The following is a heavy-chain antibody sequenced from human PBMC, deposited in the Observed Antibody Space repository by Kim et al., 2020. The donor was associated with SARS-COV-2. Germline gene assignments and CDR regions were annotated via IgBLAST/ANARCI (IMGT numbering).Heavy chain of an antibody. CDR3: ARLYYYDSSGYYQGYYFDY. D-gene: IGHD3-22*01. CDR1: GGTFSSYA. V-gene: IGHV1-69*13. J-gene: IGHJ4*02. Sequence: SVKVSCKASGGTFSSYAISWVRQAPGQGLEWMGGIIPIFGTANYAQKFQGRVTITADESTSTAYMELSSLRSEDTAVYYCARLYYYDSSGYYQGYYFDYWGQGTLVTVSS. CDR2: IIPIFGTA.